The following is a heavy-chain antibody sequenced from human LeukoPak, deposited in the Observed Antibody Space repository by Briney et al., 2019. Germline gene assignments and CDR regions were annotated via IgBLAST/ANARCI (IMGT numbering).Heavy chain of an antibody. CDR1: GYTFTGYY. J-gene: IGHJ4*02. CDR2: INPSSGGT. V-gene: IGHV1-2*02. CDR3: ARDKPAEAALDF. Sequence: EASVKVSCKASGYTFTGYYIHWVRQAPGQGLEWMGWINPSSGGTNYAQKFQGRVTMTRDRSINTAYMDLRSLTYDDTAVYYCARDKPAEAALDFWGQGTLVTVSS.